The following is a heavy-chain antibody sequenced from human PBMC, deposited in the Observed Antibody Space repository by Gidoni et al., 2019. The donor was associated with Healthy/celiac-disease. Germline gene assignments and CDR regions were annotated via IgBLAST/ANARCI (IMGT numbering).Heavy chain of an antibody. J-gene: IGHJ4*02. V-gene: IGHV4-31*01. CDR3: ARGGIYCSGGSCYQYYFDY. CDR2: IYYSGST. CDR1: GGPISSGGYY. D-gene: IGHD2-15*01. Sequence: QVQLQESGPGLAKPSQPLPLTCTVPGGPISSGGYYRSWFRQHPGKGLEWIGYIYYSGSTYYNPSLKSLVTISVDTSKNQFSLKLSSVTAADTAVYYCARGGIYCSGGSCYQYYFDYWGQGTLVTVSS.